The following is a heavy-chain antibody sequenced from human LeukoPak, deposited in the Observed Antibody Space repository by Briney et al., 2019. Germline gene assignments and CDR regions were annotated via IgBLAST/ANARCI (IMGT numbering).Heavy chain of an antibody. V-gene: IGHV4-34*01. CDR1: GGSFSSYY. CDR2: INHSGST. D-gene: IGHD3-9*01. CDR3: ARRSKNGGYDILTGYWLGYYYYYMDV. Sequence: MASETLSLTCAVYGGSFSSYYWSWIRQPPGKGLEWIGEINHSGSTNYNPSLKSRVTISVDTSKNQFSLKLSSVTAADTAVYYCARRSKNGGYDILTGYWLGYYYYYMDVWGKGTTVTISS. J-gene: IGHJ6*03.